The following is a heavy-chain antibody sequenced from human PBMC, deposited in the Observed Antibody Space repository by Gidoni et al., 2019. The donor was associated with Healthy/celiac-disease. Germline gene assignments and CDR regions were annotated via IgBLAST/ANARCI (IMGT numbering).Heavy chain of an antibody. J-gene: IGHJ5*02. V-gene: IGHV1-46*01. D-gene: IGHD4-17*01. CDR3: ARGPLTVTTLFWFDP. CDR2: INPSGGST. CDR1: GYTFTSYY. Sequence: QVQLVQSGAEVKKPGASVKVSCKASGYTFTSYYMHWVRQAPGQGLEWMGIINPSGGSTSYAQKFQGRVTMTRDTSTSTVYMELSSLRSEDTAVYYCARGPLTVTTLFWFDPWGQGTLVTVSS.